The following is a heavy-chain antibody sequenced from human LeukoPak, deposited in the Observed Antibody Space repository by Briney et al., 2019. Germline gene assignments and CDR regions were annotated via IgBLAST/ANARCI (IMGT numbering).Heavy chain of an antibody. D-gene: IGHD6-19*01. V-gene: IGHV1-8*01. Sequence: ASVKVSCKASGYTFTSYDINWVRQATGQGLEWMGWMNPNSGNTGYPQKFQGRVTMTRNTSISTAYMELSSLRSEDTAVYYCARGYSSGWTAYRTGMDVWGQGTTVTVSS. CDR2: MNPNSGNT. J-gene: IGHJ6*02. CDR3: ARGYSSGWTAYRTGMDV. CDR1: GYTFTSYD.